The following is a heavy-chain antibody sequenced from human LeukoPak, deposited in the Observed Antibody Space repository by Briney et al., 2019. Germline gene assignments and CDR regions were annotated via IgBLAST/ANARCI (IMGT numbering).Heavy chain of an antibody. Sequence: GGSLRLSCAASGFTFDDYAMHWVRQAPGKGLEWVSGISWNSGFIGYADSVKGRFTISRDNAKNSLYLQMSSLRAEDTAVYYCAREAPWLSKGVVYWGQGTLVTVSS. CDR3: AREAPWLSKGVVY. CDR2: ISWNSGFI. D-gene: IGHD5-24*01. J-gene: IGHJ4*02. CDR1: GFTFDDYA. V-gene: IGHV3-9*01.